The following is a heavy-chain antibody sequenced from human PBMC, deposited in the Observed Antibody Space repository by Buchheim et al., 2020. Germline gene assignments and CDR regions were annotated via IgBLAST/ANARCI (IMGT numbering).Heavy chain of an antibody. J-gene: IGHJ4*02. V-gene: IGHV3-74*01. CDR1: GFTFSSYW. Sequence: EVQLVESGGGLVQPGGSLRLSCAASGFTFSSYWMHWVRQAPGKGLVWVSRINIDGSSTSYADSVNGRFTISTDNAKTTLSLQMNSLRAADTAVYYCARGGSYAFHYFDYWGQGTL. D-gene: IGHD1-26*01. CDR2: INIDGSST. CDR3: ARGGSYAFHYFDY.